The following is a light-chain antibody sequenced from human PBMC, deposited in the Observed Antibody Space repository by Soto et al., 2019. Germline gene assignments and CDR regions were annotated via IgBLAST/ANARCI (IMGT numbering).Light chain of an antibody. CDR1: QSLPSTW. J-gene: IGKJ1*01. V-gene: IGKV1-5*03. Sequence: DVQMTQSPSTLSASVGDKVTITCRASQSLPSTWLAWFQQRPGKAPNVLIYKGSALASGVSSRFSGSGSGTESTLPISSLQPDDFATSFCQQYAARSPWTFGQGTRV. CDR2: KGS. CDR3: QQYAARSPWT.